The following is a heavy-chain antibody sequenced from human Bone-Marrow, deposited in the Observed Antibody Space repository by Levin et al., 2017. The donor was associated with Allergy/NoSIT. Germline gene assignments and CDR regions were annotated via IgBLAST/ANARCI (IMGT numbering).Heavy chain of an antibody. V-gene: IGHV3-30-3*01. J-gene: IGHJ4*02. CDR2: LSFDGSNA. CDR3: GSLQTD. CDR1: GLTFSRYA. D-gene: IGHD4-11*01. Sequence: SGGSLRLSCAASGLTFSRYAMHWVRQAPGKGLEWVAVLSFDGSNADYADSVKGRFTISKDNSENTLYLQMNSLRPEDTAVYFCGSLQTDWGQGTLVTVSS.